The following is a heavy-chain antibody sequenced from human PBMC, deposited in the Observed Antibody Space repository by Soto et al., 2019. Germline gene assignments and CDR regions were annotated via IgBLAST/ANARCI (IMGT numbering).Heavy chain of an antibody. CDR1: GDSVSSVGFH. V-gene: IGHV4-30-4*01. CDR2: IYNGGST. D-gene: IGHD2-15*01. Sequence: PSETLSLTCTVSGDSVSSVGFHWAWLRRPPGKGLEWIGYIYNGGSTYYMPSLESRMHMSLEPTSTHCSLRFSAVTAADTAVYICARGPVGLDTLSYFDYRRQRKLVTVSS. CDR3: ARGPVGLDTLSYFDY. J-gene: IGHJ4*02.